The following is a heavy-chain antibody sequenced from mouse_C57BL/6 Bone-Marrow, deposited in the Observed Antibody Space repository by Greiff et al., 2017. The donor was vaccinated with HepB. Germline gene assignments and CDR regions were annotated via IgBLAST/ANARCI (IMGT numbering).Heavy chain of an antibody. CDR2: ISDGGSYT. Sequence: DVKLVESGGGLVKPGGSLKLSCAASGFTFSSYAMSWVRQTPEKRLEWVATISDGGSYTYYPDNVKGRFTISRDNAKNNLYLQMSHLKSEDTAMYYCARDITTVVEGFAYWGQGTLVTVSA. D-gene: IGHD1-1*01. CDR1: GFTFSSYA. J-gene: IGHJ3*01. CDR3: ARDITTVVEGFAY. V-gene: IGHV5-4*01.